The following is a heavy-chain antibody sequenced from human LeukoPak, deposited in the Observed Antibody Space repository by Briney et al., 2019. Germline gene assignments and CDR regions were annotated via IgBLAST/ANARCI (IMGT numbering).Heavy chain of an antibody. J-gene: IGHJ2*01. CDR3: ARVQQGRMKLLPSWYFDL. Sequence: SETLSLTCTVSGGSISSSSYYWGWIRQPPGKGLEWVGSIYYSGSTYYNPSLKSRVTISVDTSKNQFSLKLSSVTAADTAVYYCARVQQGRMKLLPSWYFDLWGRGTLVTVSS. V-gene: IGHV4-39*07. CDR1: GGSISSSSYY. CDR2: IYYSGST. D-gene: IGHD2-15*01.